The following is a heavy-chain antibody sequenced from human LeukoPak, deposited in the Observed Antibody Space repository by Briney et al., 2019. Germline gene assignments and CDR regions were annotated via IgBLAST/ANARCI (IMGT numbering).Heavy chain of an antibody. D-gene: IGHD2-2*01. J-gene: IGHJ4*02. Sequence: GGSLRLSCAASRFTIITYAMSWVLQNPRKGLEWVSAISGSDGSTYYADSVKGRFTISRDNSKNTLYLQMNSLRAEDTAVYYCAKSHSVVPRTGTDYWGQGTLVTVSS. V-gene: IGHV3-23*01. CDR2: ISGSDGST. CDR3: AKSHSVVPRTGTDY. CDR1: RFTIITYA.